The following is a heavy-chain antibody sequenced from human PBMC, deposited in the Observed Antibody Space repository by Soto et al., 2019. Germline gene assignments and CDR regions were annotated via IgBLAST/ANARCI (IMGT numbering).Heavy chain of an antibody. Sequence: EVQLLESGGGLVQPGESLRLSCAASGFTFSSSAMSWVRQAPGKRLEWVSAISGSGGSPYYADSVKGRFTISRDNYKKTLYLQMNSLRAEDTAVYYCALDYYGSGSYPNDAFDIWGQGTMVTVSS. J-gene: IGHJ3*02. CDR3: ALDYYGSGSYPNDAFDI. V-gene: IGHV3-23*01. D-gene: IGHD3-10*01. CDR1: GFTFSSSA. CDR2: ISGSGGSP.